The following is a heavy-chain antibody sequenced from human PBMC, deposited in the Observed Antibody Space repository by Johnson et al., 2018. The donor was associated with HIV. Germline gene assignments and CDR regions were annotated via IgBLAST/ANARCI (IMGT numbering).Heavy chain of an antibody. J-gene: IGHJ3*02. CDR3: AKDRAWRVGLASAFDI. Sequence: VQLVESGGGLVQPGGSLRLSCAASGFTFSSYDMHWVRQATGKGLEWVSAIGTAGDTYYPGSVKGRFTISRENAKNSLYLQMNSLRAEDTAVYYCAKDRAWRVGLASAFDIWGQGTMVTVSS. CDR2: IGTAGDT. D-gene: IGHD2-21*01. V-gene: IGHV3-13*01. CDR1: GFTFSSYD.